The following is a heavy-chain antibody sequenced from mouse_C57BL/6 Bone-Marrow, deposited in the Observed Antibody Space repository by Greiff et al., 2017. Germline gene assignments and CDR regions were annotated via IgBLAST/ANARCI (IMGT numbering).Heavy chain of an antibody. Sequence: EVNLVESGGGLVKPGGSLKLSCAASGFTFSSYAMSWVRQTPEKRLEWVATISDGGSYTYYPDTVKGRFTISRDNAKNNLYLQMSHLKSEDTAMYYCAREGGLWDYWGQGTTLTVSS. CDR2: ISDGGSYT. D-gene: IGHD3-3*01. CDR3: AREGGLWDY. CDR1: GFTFSSYA. J-gene: IGHJ2*01. V-gene: IGHV5-4*01.